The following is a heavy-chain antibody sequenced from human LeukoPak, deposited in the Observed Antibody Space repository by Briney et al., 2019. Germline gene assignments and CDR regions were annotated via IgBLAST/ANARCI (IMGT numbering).Heavy chain of an antibody. J-gene: IGHJ4*02. CDR3: ARHSYGFD. V-gene: IGHV4-34*01. D-gene: IGHD5-18*01. CDR2: INHSGST. Sequence: SETLSLTCAVSGGSFSGYYWSWIRQPPGKGLEWIGEINHSGSTTYNPSLKSRVTISVDTSKNQFSLNLTSVTAADTAVYYCARHSYGFDWGQGTLVTVSS. CDR1: GGSFSGYY.